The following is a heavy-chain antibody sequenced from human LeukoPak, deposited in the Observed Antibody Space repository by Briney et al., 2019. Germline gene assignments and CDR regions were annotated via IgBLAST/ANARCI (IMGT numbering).Heavy chain of an antibody. CDR3: AKEGAGSDY. Sequence: GGSLRLSCAASAFSLSAYNMNWVRQAPGKGLEWVSAISGSGGSTYYADSVKGRFTISRDNSKNTLYLQMNSLRAEDTAVYYCAKEGAGSDYWGQGTLVTVSS. CDR2: ISGSGGST. D-gene: IGHD3-10*01. V-gene: IGHV3-23*01. J-gene: IGHJ4*02. CDR1: AFSLSAYN.